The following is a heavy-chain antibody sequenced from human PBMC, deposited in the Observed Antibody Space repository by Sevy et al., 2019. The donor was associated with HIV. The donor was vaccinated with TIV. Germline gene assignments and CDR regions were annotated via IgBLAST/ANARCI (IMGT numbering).Heavy chain of an antibody. Sequence: GGSLRLSCAASGFTFSSYDMSWVRQAPGKGLEWVSAISGSGGSTYYADSVKGRFTISRDNSKNTLYLQMNSLRAEDTAVYYCAKSGSGSYSRFDYWGQGTLVTVSS. D-gene: IGHD3-10*01. CDR3: AKSGSGSYSRFDY. V-gene: IGHV3-23*01. CDR2: ISGSGGST. CDR1: GFTFSSYD. J-gene: IGHJ4*02.